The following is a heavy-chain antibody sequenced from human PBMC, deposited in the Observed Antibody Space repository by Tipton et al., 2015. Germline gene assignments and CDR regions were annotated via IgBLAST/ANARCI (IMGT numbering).Heavy chain of an antibody. CDR3: AAYYDYYYGMDV. V-gene: IGHV3-11*01. Sequence: SLRLSCAASGFTLSDYHMSWVRQAPGKGLEWLLYFSSRRSTIYYADSVKGRFSISGDNAKNSLDLQMNSLRDEDTAVYYCAAYYDYYYGMDVWGQGTTVTVSS. CDR2: FSSRRSTI. J-gene: IGHJ6*02. CDR1: GFTLSDYH.